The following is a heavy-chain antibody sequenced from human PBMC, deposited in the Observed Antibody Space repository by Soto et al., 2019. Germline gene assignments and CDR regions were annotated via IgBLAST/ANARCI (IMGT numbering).Heavy chain of an antibody. J-gene: IGHJ5*02. CDR3: ARPYYSGWFLFTS. CDR1: GYTFTSFD. Sequence: QVQLVQSGAEVKKPGASVKVSCKASGYTFTSFDIHWVRQATGQGLEWMGWVNPNSGTTNYALKFQDRVTMTRNTSISTAYMEVSSLRSEDTAVYYCARPYYSGWFLFTSWGQGTLVTVSS. V-gene: IGHV1-8*01. CDR2: VNPNSGTT. D-gene: IGHD6-19*01.